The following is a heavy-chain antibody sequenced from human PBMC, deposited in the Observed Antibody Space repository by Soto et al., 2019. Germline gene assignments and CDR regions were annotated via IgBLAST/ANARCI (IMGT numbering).Heavy chain of an antibody. CDR1: GFTFSSYA. CDR2: ISGSGGST. J-gene: IGHJ5*02. D-gene: IGHD1-7*01. Sequence: PGGSLRLSCAASGFTFSSYAMSWVRQAPGKGLEWVSAISGSGGSTYYADSVKGRFTISRDNSKNTLYLQMNSLRAEDTAVYYCARVIDNWNYFSWFDPWGQGTLVTVSS. V-gene: IGHV3-23*01. CDR3: ARVIDNWNYFSWFDP.